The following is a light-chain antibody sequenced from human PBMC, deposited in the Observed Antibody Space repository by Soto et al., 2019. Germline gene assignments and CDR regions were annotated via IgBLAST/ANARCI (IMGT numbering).Light chain of an antibody. CDR3: QQYDSYPYT. CDR1: QSIGNW. Sequence: DIPMTQSPSTLSASEGDRVTITCRASQSIGNWLAWYQQKTGKAPKLLIYKASILQSGVPARFSGSGSGTGFTLTISSLQPDDFATYYCQQYDSYPYTFGQGTKLEIK. V-gene: IGKV1-5*03. CDR2: KAS. J-gene: IGKJ2*01.